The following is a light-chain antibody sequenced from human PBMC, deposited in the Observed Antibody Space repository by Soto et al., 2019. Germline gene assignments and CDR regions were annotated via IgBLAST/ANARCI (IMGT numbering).Light chain of an antibody. CDR1: QSVSSD. J-gene: IGKJ1*01. V-gene: IGKV3-15*01. CDR3: QQYNNWPPWT. CDR2: GAT. Sequence: EIVMTQSPATLSVSPGDRATLSCRASQSVSSDLAWYQQKPGQAPRLLIYGATTRATDIPARFSGSGSGTACTLTISSLQSEDFAVYYCQQYNNWPPWTFGQGTKVE.